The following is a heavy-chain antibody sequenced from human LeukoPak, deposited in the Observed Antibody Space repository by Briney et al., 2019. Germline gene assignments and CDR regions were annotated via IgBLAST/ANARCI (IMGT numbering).Heavy chain of an antibody. J-gene: IGHJ3*02. CDR1: GYTFTRYN. CDR2: INPSGGGT. D-gene: IGHD1-14*01. CDR3: AREINPVGYDAIDI. V-gene: IGHV1-46*01. Sequence: ASVKVSCKASGYTFTRYNMHWVRQAPGQGVEWMGIINPSGGGTTYAQKFQGRVTMTRDTSISTAYMELSRLRSDDTAVYYCAREINPVGYDAIDIWGQGTMVTVSS.